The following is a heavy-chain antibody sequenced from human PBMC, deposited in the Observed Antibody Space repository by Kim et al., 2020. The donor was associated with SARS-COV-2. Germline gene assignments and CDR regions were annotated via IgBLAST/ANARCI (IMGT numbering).Heavy chain of an antibody. Sequence: SETLSLTCTVSGGSISSSSYYWGWIRQPPGKGLEWIGSIYYSGSTYYNPSLKSRVTISVDTSKNQFSLKLSSVTAADTAVYYCARQGMWAIAVAPFDYWGQGTLVTVSS. CDR1: GGSISSSSYY. CDR2: IYYSGST. V-gene: IGHV4-39*01. CDR3: ARQGMWAIAVAPFDY. J-gene: IGHJ4*02. D-gene: IGHD6-19*01.